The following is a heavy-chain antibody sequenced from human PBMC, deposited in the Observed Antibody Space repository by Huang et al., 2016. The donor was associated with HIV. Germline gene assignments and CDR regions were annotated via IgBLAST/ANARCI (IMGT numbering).Heavy chain of an antibody. D-gene: IGHD3-16*01. V-gene: IGHV4-34*01. CDR3: ARGRGDARGFLGLDF. CDR1: GGSFSGPN. Sequence: QVQLHQWGAGLLKPSETLSLTCAVYGGSFSGPNWTWIRQTPGKGLEWMGEINHSGRTKYSPSLKRRVTISLDTSKNQFSLRLRSVTAADTAVYYCARGRGDARGFLGLDFWGQGTLVTVSS. J-gene: IGHJ4*02. CDR2: INHSGRT.